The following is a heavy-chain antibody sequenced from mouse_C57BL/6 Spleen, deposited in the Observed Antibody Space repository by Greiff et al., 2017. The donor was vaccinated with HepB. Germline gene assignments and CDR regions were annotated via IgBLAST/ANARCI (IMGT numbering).Heavy chain of an antibody. CDR2: IDPANGNT. Sequence: EVQLQQSVAELVRPGASVKLSCTASGFNIKNIYMHWVKQRPEQGLEWIGRIDPANGNTKYAPKFQGKATITADTSSNTAYLQLSSLTSEDTAIYYCAFDYGGFGYWGQGTLVTVSA. V-gene: IGHV14-3*01. CDR1: GFNIKNIY. D-gene: IGHD1-1*02. J-gene: IGHJ3*01. CDR3: AFDYGGFGY.